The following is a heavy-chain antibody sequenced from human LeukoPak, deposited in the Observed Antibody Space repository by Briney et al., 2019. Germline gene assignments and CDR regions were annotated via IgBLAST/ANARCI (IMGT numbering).Heavy chain of an antibody. J-gene: IGHJ4*02. Sequence: ASVKVSCKASGYTFTSYYMHWVRQAPGQGLEWMGIINPSGGSTSYAQKLQGRVTMTTDTSTSTAYMELRSLRSDDTAVYYCARDAYVWGSYRYYFDYWGQGTLVTVSS. CDR3: ARDAYVWGSYRYYFDY. CDR2: INPSGGST. CDR1: GYTFTSYY. D-gene: IGHD3-16*02. V-gene: IGHV1-46*01.